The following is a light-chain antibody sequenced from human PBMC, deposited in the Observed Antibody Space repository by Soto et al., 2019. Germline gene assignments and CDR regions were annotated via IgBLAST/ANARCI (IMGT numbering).Light chain of an antibody. CDR1: SSNIGAGYD. J-gene: IGLJ1*01. V-gene: IGLV1-40*01. CDR2: GNS. Sequence: QSVLTQPPSVSGAPGQRVTISCTGSSSNIGAGYDVHWYQQLPGAAPRLLIYGNSNRPSGVPDRFSGSKSGTSASLAITGLQAEDEADYYCQCYDSSLSSYVFGTGTKVTVL. CDR3: QCYDSSLSSYV.